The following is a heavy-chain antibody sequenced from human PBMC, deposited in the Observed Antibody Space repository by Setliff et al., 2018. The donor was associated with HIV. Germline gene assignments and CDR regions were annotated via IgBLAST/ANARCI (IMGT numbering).Heavy chain of an antibody. Sequence: PSETLSLTCTVSGGSIRSSSYYWSWIRQPPGKGLEWIGTVYYSGSTYYNPSLKSRVTISLDTSKNQFSLKLTSVTAADTAVYYCARYSPRGYTLTGPYWGQGTLVTVSS. CDR2: VYYSGST. CDR1: GGSIRSSSYY. V-gene: IGHV4-39*07. D-gene: IGHD6-25*01. CDR3: ARYSPRGYTLTGPY. J-gene: IGHJ4*02.